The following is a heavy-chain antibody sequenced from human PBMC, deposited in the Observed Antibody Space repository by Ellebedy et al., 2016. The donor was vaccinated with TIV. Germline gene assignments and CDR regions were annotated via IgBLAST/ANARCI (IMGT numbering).Heavy chain of an antibody. CDR1: GYGFSGYW. V-gene: IGHV5-51*01. D-gene: IGHD6-25*01. Sequence: GESLKISCKGTGYGFSGYWIGWVRQKPGGGPECMGIVYPSDPDVRYSPSFQGRVTISADRSAATAHLQWTSLKASDTAIYYCGYSSGWGSFDLWGQGTLVNVSS. J-gene: IGHJ4*02. CDR2: VYPSDPDV. CDR3: GYSSGWGSFDL.